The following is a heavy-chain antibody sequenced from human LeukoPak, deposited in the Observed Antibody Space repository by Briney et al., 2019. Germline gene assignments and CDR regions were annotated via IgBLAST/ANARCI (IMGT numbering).Heavy chain of an antibody. D-gene: IGHD3-10*01. Sequence: GGSLRLSCEASGFSFSSFWMSWVRQAPGKGLEWVANIKKDGSEENYVASVKGRFTISRDNAKKSLYLQMNSLRVEDTAVYYCARFISLGAWGQGTLVTVSS. V-gene: IGHV3-7*01. J-gene: IGHJ5*02. CDR3: ARFISLGA. CDR1: GFSFSSFW. CDR2: IKKDGSEE.